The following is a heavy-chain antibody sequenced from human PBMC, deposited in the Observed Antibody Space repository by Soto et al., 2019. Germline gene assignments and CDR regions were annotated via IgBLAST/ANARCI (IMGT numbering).Heavy chain of an antibody. J-gene: IGHJ6*02. CDR3: ATYSPIPDYGDYYYYGMDV. CDR1: GFTFSSYG. D-gene: IGHD4-17*01. Sequence: QVQLVESGGGVVQPGRSLRLSCAASGFTFSSYGMHWVRQAPGKGLEWVAVIWYDGSNKYYADSVKGRFTISRDNSKNTLYLQMNSLRAEDTAVYYCATYSPIPDYGDYYYYGMDVWGQGTTVTVSS. CDR2: IWYDGSNK. V-gene: IGHV3-33*01.